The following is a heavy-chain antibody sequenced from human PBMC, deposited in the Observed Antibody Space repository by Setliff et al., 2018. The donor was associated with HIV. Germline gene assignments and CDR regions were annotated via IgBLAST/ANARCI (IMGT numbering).Heavy chain of an antibody. D-gene: IGHD2-21*02. J-gene: IGHJ4*02. CDR2: IQTSGRT. V-gene: IGHV4-4*07. CDR3: ARSSRVNCGGDCYLFDY. CDR1: GGSISTFY. Sequence: SETLSLTCTVSGGSISTFYWSWSRQPPGKGLEWIGRIQTSGRTNNNPSLKSRVTMSVDTSKNQFSLILTSVTAADTAVYYCARSSRVNCGGDCYLFDYWGQGTPVTVSS.